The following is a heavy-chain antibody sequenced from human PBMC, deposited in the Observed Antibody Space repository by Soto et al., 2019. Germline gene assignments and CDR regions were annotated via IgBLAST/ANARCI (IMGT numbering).Heavy chain of an antibody. D-gene: IGHD3-3*01. CDR2: IRSKAYGGTT. J-gene: IGHJ4*02. V-gene: IGHV3-49*03. CDR3: TRDRRFLEWLLPAH. CDR1: GFTFGDYA. Sequence: GSLRLSCTASGFTFGDYAMSWFRQAPGKGLEWVGFIRSKAYGGTTEYAASVKGRFTISRDDSKSIAYLQMNSLKTEDTAVYYCTRDRRFLEWLLPAHWGQGTLVTVSS.